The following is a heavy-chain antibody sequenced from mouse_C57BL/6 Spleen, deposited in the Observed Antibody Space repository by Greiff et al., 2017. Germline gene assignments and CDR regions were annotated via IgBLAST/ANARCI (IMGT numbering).Heavy chain of an antibody. J-gene: IGHJ1*03. CDR3: ARKFDYYGSSYWYFDV. CDR1: GYTFTSYW. D-gene: IGHD1-1*01. CDR2: IDPNSGGT. V-gene: IGHV1-72*01. Sequence: QVQLQQPGAELVKPGASVKLSCKASGYTFTSYWMHWVKQRPGRGLEWIGRIDPNSGGTKYNEKFKSKATLTVDKPSSTAYMQLSSLTSEASAVYYCARKFDYYGSSYWYFDVWGTGTTVTVSS.